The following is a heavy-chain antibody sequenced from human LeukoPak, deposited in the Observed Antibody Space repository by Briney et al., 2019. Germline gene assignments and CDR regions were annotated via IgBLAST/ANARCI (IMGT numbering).Heavy chain of an antibody. D-gene: IGHD3-10*01. CDR3: ARSMVRGVIRFDY. V-gene: IGHV1-69*04. Sequence: SVKVSCKASGGTFSSYAISWVRQAPGQGLEWMGRIIPILGTANYAQKFQGRVTITADNSTSTAYMELSSLRSEDTAVYYCARSMVRGVIRFDYWGQGTLVTVSS. J-gene: IGHJ4*02. CDR2: IIPILGTA. CDR1: GGTFSSYA.